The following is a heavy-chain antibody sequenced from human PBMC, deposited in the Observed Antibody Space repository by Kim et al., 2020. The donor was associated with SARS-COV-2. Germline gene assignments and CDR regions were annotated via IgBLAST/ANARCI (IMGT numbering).Heavy chain of an antibody. CDR2: ISYDGSNK. CDR3: ANVGKRSEYYYYYGMDV. Sequence: GGSLRLSCAASGFTFSSYGMHWVRQAPGKGLEWVAVISYDGSNKYYADSVKGRFTISRDNSKNTLYLQMNSLRAEDTAVYYCANVGKRSEYYYYYGMDVWGQGTTVTVSS. J-gene: IGHJ6*02. V-gene: IGHV3-30*18. CDR1: GFTFSSYG. D-gene: IGHD3-10*01.